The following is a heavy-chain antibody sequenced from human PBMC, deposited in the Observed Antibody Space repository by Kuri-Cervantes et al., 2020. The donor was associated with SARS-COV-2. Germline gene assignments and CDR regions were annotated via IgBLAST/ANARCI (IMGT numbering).Heavy chain of an antibody. CDR1: GFTFSNAW. V-gene: IGHV3-73*01. CDR2: VRGKANNYAT. J-gene: IGHJ4*02. CDR3: TTLIDY. Sequence: GESLKISCAASGFTFSNAWMSWVRQAPGKGLEWVGRVRGKANNYATAYAASVKGRFTISRDDLKNMAYLQMNSLKTEDTAVYYCTTLIDYWGQGALVTVSS.